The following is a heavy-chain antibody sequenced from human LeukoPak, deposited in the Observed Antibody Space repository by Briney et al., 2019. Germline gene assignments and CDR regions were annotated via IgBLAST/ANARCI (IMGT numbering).Heavy chain of an antibody. V-gene: IGHV3-48*03. CDR2: ISSSGSTI. CDR1: GFTFSSYE. CDR3: ARGHHGWYSDLYYFDY. D-gene: IGHD6-19*01. Sequence: PGGSLRLSCAASGFTFSSYEMNWVRQAPGKGLEWVSYISSSGSTIYYADSVKGRFTISRDNAKNSLYLQMNSLRAEDTAVYYCARGHHGWYSDLYYFDYWGQRTLVTVSS. J-gene: IGHJ4*02.